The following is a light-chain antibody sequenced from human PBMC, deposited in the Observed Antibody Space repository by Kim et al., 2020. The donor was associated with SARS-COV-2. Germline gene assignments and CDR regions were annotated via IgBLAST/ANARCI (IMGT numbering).Light chain of an antibody. V-gene: IGKV3-15*01. CDR1: QSVSSY. J-gene: IGKJ3*01. CDR3: QQYNNWTPVT. Sequence: EIVMTQSPATLSVSPGERATLSCRASQSVSSYLAWYQQKPGQAPRLLIYGASTRATGIPARFSGSGSGTEFTLTISSLQSEDFAVYYCQQYNNWTPVTFGPGTKVDTK. CDR2: GAS.